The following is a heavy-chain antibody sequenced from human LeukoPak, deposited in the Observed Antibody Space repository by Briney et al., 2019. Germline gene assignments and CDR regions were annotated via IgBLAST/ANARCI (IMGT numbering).Heavy chain of an antibody. J-gene: IGHJ4*02. CDR2: INQDGSEK. CDR3: ARDGSGWSAN. Sequence: GGSLRLSCAASGFTFTFYWMSWLRQAPGKGLEWVANINQDGSEKYFVDSVKGRFTISRDNAKNSLYLQMNSLRAEDTAVYYCARDGSGWSANWGQGTLVTASS. D-gene: IGHD6-19*01. CDR1: GFTFTFYW. V-gene: IGHV3-7*01.